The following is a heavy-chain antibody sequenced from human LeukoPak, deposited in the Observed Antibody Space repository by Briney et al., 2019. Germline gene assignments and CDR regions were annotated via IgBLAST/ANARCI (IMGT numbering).Heavy chain of an antibody. CDR1: GYTLTELS. J-gene: IGHJ5*02. CDR2: FHPEDGET. V-gene: IGHV1-24*01. CDR3: ATWVYYDILTGYYIHPGPSSHWFDP. D-gene: IGHD3-9*01. Sequence: ASVTVSCKVSGYTLTELSMHWVRQAPGKGREWMGGFHPEDGETIYEQKFQGRVTMTEDTSTDTAYMELSSLRSEDTAVYYCATWVYYDILTGYYIHPGPSSHWFDPWGQGTLVTVSS.